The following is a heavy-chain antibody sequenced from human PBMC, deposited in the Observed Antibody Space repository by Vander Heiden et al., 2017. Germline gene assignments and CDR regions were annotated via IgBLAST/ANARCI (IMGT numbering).Heavy chain of an antibody. J-gene: IGHJ4*02. CDR2: ISASSSKT. Sequence: EVQLVESGGGLVPPGGSLRLSWAAASGFPFSRYNMNCVRLAPGKGPEWVSYISASSSKTYYADSVKGRFTISRDNARNSLYLQMDSLRAEDTAVYYCVRAYSGTSYGYFYWGQGTLVTVSS. D-gene: IGHD1-26*01. CDR1: GFPFSRYN. CDR3: VRAYSGTSYGYFY. V-gene: IGHV3-48*01.